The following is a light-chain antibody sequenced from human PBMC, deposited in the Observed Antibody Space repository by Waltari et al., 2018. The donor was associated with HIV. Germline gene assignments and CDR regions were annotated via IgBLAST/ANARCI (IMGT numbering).Light chain of an antibody. V-gene: IGLV2-8*01. CDR3: SSYAGSNDYV. CDR2: EVT. J-gene: IGLJ1*01. Sequence: QSALTQPPSASGSPGQSVTISCTGSSSDIGGYNYVSWYQQHPGKAPKLLIYEVTNGPSGVSSRFSGSKSGYTASLTVSGLQAEDEADYYCSSYAGSNDYVFGTGTKVTVL. CDR1: SSDIGGYNY.